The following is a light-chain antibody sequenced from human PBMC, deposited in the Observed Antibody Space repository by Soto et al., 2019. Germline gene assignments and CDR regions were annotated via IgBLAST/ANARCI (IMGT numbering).Light chain of an antibody. CDR2: EVT. Sequence: QSVLTQPASVSGSPGQSITISCTGTSADIGVYSHVSWYQQHPGKAPKVIIYEVTHRPSGISNRFSGSKSGDTASLTISGLKSEDEADYFCSSYTTSATLVFGGGTKVTVL. CDR1: SADIGVYSH. J-gene: IGLJ3*02. V-gene: IGLV2-14*01. CDR3: SSYTTSATLV.